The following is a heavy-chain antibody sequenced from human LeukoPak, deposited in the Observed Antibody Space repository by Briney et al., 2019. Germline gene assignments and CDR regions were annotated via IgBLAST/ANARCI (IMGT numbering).Heavy chain of an antibody. V-gene: IGHV3-23*01. CDR2: LSGSGITT. D-gene: IGHD6-19*01. CDR3: AKGIYSSGWSYFDY. Sequence: GGSLRLSCAASGFTFSNSAMRWVRQAPGKGLEWVSTLSGSGITTYYADSVKGRFTISRDNSNNTLYLQMNSLRAEDTAVYYCAKGIYSSGWSYFDYWGHGTLVTVSS. CDR1: GFTFSNSA. J-gene: IGHJ4*01.